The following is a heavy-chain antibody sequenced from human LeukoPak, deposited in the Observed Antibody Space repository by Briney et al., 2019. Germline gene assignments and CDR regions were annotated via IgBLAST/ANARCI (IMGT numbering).Heavy chain of an antibody. D-gene: IGHD4-17*01. J-gene: IGHJ4*02. CDR2: ISAYNGNT. Sequence: GASVKVSCKASGYTFTNYGVTWVRQAPGQGLQRMGWISAYNGNTNYAQKFHGRISMTIDTSTTTAYMELRSLRSDDTAIYYCARVRSYGDYSDYWGQGTLVTVSS. V-gene: IGHV1-18*04. CDR1: GYTFTNYG. CDR3: ARVRSYGDYSDY.